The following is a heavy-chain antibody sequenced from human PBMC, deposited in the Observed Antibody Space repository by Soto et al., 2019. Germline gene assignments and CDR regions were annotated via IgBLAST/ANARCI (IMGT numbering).Heavy chain of an antibody. Sequence: GGSLRLSCAASGFTFSSYAMSWVRQAPGKGLEWVSAISGSGGSTYYADSVKGRFTISRDNAKNSLYLQMNSLRAEDTAVYYCARGQGYDYIWGSSLNDAFDIWGQGTMVTVSS. CDR3: ARGQGYDYIWGSSLNDAFDI. CDR2: ISGSGGST. J-gene: IGHJ3*02. D-gene: IGHD3-16*01. CDR1: GFTFSSYA. V-gene: IGHV3-23*01.